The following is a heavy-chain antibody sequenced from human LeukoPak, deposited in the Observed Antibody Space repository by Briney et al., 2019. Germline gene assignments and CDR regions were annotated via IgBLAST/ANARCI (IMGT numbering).Heavy chain of an antibody. Sequence: PGGSLRLSCAASEFTVSSNYMSWVRQAPGKGLEWVSVIYSGGSTYYADSVKGRFTISRDNSKNTLYLQMNSLRAEDTAVYYCATHSSSWYRGVDYFDYWGQGTLVTVSS. D-gene: IGHD6-13*01. V-gene: IGHV3-53*05. CDR3: ATHSSSWYRGVDYFDY. J-gene: IGHJ4*02. CDR1: EFTVSSNY. CDR2: IYSGGST.